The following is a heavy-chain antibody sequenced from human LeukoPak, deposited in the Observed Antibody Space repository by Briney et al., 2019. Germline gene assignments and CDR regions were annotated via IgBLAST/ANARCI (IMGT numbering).Heavy chain of an antibody. J-gene: IGHJ5*02. CDR2: IYHSGST. CDR1: GYSISSGYY. Sequence: PSETLSLTCAVSGYSISSGYYSGWIRQPPGKGLEWIGSIYHSGSTYYDPSLKSRVTISVDTSKNQFSLKLSSVTAADTAVYYCARGVVVVPAAYPWFDPWGQGTLVTVSS. D-gene: IGHD2-2*01. V-gene: IGHV4-38-2*01. CDR3: ARGVVVVPAAYPWFDP.